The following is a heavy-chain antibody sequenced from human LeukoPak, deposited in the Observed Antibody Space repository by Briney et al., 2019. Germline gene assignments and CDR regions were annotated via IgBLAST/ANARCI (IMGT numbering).Heavy chain of an antibody. V-gene: IGHV4-59*12. D-gene: IGHD6-19*01. J-gene: IGHJ4*02. CDR2: VYYTGNT. CDR3: ARVPLAVAGTGLYYFDY. CDR1: GGSISTYY. Sequence: SETLSLTCTVSGGSISTYYWSWIRQPPGKGLEWIGYVYYTGNTNYNPSLNSRVTMSVDSSKSQFSLKLNSVTAADTAVYYCARVPLAVAGTGLYYFDYWGQGTLVTVSS.